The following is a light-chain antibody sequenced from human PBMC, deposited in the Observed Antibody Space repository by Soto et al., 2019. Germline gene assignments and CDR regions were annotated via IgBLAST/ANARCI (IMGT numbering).Light chain of an antibody. CDR3: QHYGSSPYT. V-gene: IGKV3-20*01. CDR1: QSVSSRY. Sequence: VLTQSPGTLSLSPGERATLSCGASQSVSSRYLALYQQKPCQAPRLLIYGGSSRATGIPDRFSGSGSGTDFTLTIRRLEPEDFVVYYCQHYGSSPYTFGQGTKLEIK. CDR2: GGS. J-gene: IGKJ2*01.